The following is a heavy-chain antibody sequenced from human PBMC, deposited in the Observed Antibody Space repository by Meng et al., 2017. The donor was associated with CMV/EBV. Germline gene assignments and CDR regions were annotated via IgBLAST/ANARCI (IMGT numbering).Heavy chain of an antibody. Sequence: GESLKISCAASGFTFSSYWMSWVHQAPGKGLEWVANIKQDGSEKYYVDSVKGRFTISRDNAKNSLYLQMNSLRAEDTAVYYCARDCSSTSCSPAFDYWGQGTLVTVSS. CDR2: IKQDGSEK. CDR3: ARDCSSTSCSPAFDY. J-gene: IGHJ4*02. V-gene: IGHV3-7*01. D-gene: IGHD2-2*01. CDR1: GFTFSSYW.